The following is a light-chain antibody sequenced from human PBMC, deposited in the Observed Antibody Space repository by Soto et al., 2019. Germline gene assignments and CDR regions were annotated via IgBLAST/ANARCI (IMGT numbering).Light chain of an antibody. CDR2: EVT. J-gene: IGLJ3*02. CDR1: SNDIGRYNY. CDR3: SSYTLSSTWV. V-gene: IGLV2-14*01. Sequence: QSVLTQPASVSGSPGQSITISCTGTSNDIGRYNYVSWYQQHPGKAPKLVIYEVTYRPSGVSDRFSGSKSDNTASLTISGLQAEDEADYYCSSYTLSSTWVFGGGTKLTVL.